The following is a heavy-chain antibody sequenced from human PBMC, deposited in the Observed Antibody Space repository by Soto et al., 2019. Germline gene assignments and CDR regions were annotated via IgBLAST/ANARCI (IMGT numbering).Heavy chain of an antibody. J-gene: IGHJ5*02. CDR2: IWYDGSNK. V-gene: IGHV3-33*01. Sequence: QVQLVESGGGVVQPGRSLRLSCAASGFTFSSYGMHWVRPAPGKGLEWVAVIWYDGSNKYYADSVKGRFTISRDNSKNTLYLQMNSLRAEDTAVYYCASEDYYGSAESGWFDPWGQGTLVTVSS. CDR1: GFTFSSYG. CDR3: ASEDYYGSAESGWFDP. D-gene: IGHD3-10*01.